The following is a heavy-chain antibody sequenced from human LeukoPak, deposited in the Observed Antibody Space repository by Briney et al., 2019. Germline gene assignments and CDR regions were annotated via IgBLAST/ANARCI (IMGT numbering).Heavy chain of an antibody. CDR2: IIPIFGTA. D-gene: IGHD3-10*01. CDR3: ARALSTLLWSGYYYYMDV. V-gene: IGHV1-69*13. J-gene: IGHJ6*03. Sequence: GASVKVSCKASGYTFTSYAISWVRQAPGQGLEWMGGIIPIFGTANYAQKFQGRVTITADESTSTAYMELSSLRSEDTAVYYCARALSTLLWSGYYYYMDVWGKGTTVTISS. CDR1: GYTFTSYA.